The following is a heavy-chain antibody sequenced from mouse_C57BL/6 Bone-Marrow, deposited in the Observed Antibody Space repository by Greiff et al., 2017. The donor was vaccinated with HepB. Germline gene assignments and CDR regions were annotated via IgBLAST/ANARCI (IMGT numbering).Heavy chain of an antibody. D-gene: IGHD1-1*01. CDR2: ISSGSSTI. CDR3: ARALLRFSPWYFDV. CDR1: GFTFSDYG. J-gene: IGHJ1*03. Sequence: EVKLVESGGGLVKPGGSLKLSCAASGFTFSDYGMHWVRQAPEKGLEWVAYISSGSSTIYYADTVKGRFTISRDNAKNTLFLQITSLRSEDTAMYYCARALLRFSPWYFDVWGTGTTVTVSS. V-gene: IGHV5-17*01.